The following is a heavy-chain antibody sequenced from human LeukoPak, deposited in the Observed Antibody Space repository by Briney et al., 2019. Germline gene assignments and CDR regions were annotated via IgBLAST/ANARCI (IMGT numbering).Heavy chain of an antibody. Sequence: GGSLRLSCAASGFTFSSYWMSWVRQAPGKGLEWVANIKQDGSEKYYVDSVKGRFTISRDNATNSLYLQMNSLGAEDTAVYYCARATDTAMAPTYYFDYWGQGTLVTVSS. D-gene: IGHD5-18*01. J-gene: IGHJ4*02. CDR3: ARATDTAMAPTYYFDY. V-gene: IGHV3-7*01. CDR1: GFTFSSYW. CDR2: IKQDGSEK.